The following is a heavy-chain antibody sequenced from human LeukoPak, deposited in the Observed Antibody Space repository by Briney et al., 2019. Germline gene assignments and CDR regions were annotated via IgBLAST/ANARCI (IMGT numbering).Heavy chain of an antibody. CDR1: GFTFSSYG. V-gene: IGHV3-33*01. CDR2: IWYDGSNK. CDR3: ARAHYYGSGKLDY. D-gene: IGHD3-10*01. Sequence: GRSLRLSCAASGFTFSSYGMHWVRQAPGKGLEWVAVIWYDGSNKYYADSVKGRFTISRDNSKNTLYLQMNSLRAEDTAVCYCARAHYYGSGKLDYWGQGALVTVSS. J-gene: IGHJ4*02.